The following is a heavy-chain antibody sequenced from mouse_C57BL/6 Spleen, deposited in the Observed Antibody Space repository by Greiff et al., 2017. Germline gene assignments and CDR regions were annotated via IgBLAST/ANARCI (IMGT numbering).Heavy chain of an antibody. CDR1: GYTFTAYT. CDR3: ARHEASYYYGSTLFAY. Sequence: VQLQQSGAELVKPGASVKLSCKASGYTFTAYTIPWVKQRSGQGLGWIGWFYPGSGSLKYNEKFKDKATLTADKASSTVYMEISRLTSKDSEVYFCARHEASYYYGSTLFAYWGKGTLVTVSA. J-gene: IGHJ3*01. V-gene: IGHV1-62-2*01. CDR2: FYPGSGSL. D-gene: IGHD1-1*01.